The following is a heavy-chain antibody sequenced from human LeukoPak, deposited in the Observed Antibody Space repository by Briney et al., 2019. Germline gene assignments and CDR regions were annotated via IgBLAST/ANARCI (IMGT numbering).Heavy chain of an antibody. J-gene: IGHJ6*03. CDR3: ARDPPFYYYGSGSRYYYYYMDV. D-gene: IGHD3-10*01. CDR1: GGTFSSYA. CDR2: IIPIFGTA. V-gene: IGHV1-69*06. Sequence: ASVKVSCKASGGTFSSYAISWVRQAPGQGLEWMGGIIPIFGTANYAQKFQGRVTITADKSTSTAYMELSSLRSEDTAVYYCARDPPFYYYGSGSRYYYYYMDVWGKGTTVTVSS.